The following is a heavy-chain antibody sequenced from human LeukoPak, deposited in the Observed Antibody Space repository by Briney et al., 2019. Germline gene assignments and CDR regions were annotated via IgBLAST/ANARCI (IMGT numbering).Heavy chain of an antibody. V-gene: IGHV3-23*01. J-gene: IGHJ4*02. Sequence: PGGSLRLSCAASGFTFAGYAMAWVRQAPGKGLNWVTGITGNGDSTYYADSVKGRFTISRDNSKNTLYLQMNSLRAEDTAVYYCAKDRVVVPAATFAYWGQGTLVTVSS. D-gene: IGHD2-2*01. CDR3: AKDRVVVPAATFAY. CDR1: GFTFAGYA. CDR2: ITGNGDST.